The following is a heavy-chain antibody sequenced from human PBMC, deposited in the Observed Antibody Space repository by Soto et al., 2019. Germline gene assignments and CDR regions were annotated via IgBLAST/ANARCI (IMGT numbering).Heavy chain of an antibody. D-gene: IGHD3-22*01. CDR1: GFTFSSYW. CDR2: IKSDGSGT. J-gene: IGHJ4*02. Sequence: EGQLVESGGGLVQPGGSVRLSCAASGFTFSSYWMHWVRQAPGKGLVWVSGIKSDGSGTYYADSVKGRLTISRDNAKNTLYLQMNSLRAEDTAVYYCARGDGDYYDGNGYLGRHWGQGTLVTVSS. V-gene: IGHV3-74*01. CDR3: ARGDGDYYDGNGYLGRH.